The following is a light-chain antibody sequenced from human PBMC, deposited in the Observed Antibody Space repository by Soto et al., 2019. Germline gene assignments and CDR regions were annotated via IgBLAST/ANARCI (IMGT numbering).Light chain of an antibody. J-gene: IGKJ1*01. CDR1: QGISNY. CDR3: QQYNSFSRT. V-gene: IGKV1-27*01. Sequence: DIQMTQSPSSLSASVGARVTITCRASQGISNYLAWYQQEPGKVPKLLIYAASTLQSGVPSRFSGSGSGTDFTLTISSLQPDDSATYYCQQYNSFSRTFGQGTNVDIK. CDR2: AAS.